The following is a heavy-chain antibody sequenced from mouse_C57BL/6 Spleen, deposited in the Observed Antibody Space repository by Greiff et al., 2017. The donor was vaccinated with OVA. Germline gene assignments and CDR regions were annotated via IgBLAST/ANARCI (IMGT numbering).Heavy chain of an antibody. CDR3: ARNVALDY. CDR1: GYSITSGYY. V-gene: IGHV3-6*01. J-gene: IGHJ2*01. Sequence: ESGPGLVKPSQSLSLTCSVTGYSITSGYYWYWIRQFPGNKLEWMGNISYDGSNNYYPSLKKRISITRDTSKNQIFLKLNAVTTEATATYYSARNVALDYWGQGTTLTVSS. CDR2: ISYDGSN.